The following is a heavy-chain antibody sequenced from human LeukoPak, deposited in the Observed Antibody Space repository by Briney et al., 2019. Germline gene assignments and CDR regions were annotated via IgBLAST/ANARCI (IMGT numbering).Heavy chain of an antibody. CDR1: RYTFTTYD. CDR3: ARVWCSSTNCLNGWFDP. J-gene: IGHJ5*02. CDR2: MNPNSGNT. D-gene: IGHD2-2*01. V-gene: IGHV1-8*02. Sequence: ASVKVSCKASRYTFTTYDINWVRRAAGQGLEWMGWMNPNSGNTGYAQKFQGRVTMTRNTSISTAYMELSSLRSEDTAVYYCARVWCSSTNCLNGWFDPWGQGTLVTVSS.